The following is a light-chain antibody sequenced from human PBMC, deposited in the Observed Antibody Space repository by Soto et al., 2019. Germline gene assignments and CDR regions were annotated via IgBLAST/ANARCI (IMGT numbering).Light chain of an antibody. CDR3: AAWDDSLAGV. J-gene: IGLJ3*02. Sequence: QAVVTQPPSASGTPGQRVTISCSGSSSNIGSNYVYWYQQLPGTAPKLLIYRNNQRPSGVPDRFSGSKSGTSASLAISGLRSEDEADYYCAAWDDSLAGVFGGGTKLPS. V-gene: IGLV1-47*01. CDR2: RNN. CDR1: SSNIGSNY.